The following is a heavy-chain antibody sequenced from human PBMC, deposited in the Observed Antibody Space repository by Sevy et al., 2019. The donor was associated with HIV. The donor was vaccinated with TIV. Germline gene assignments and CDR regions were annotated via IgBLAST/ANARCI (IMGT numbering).Heavy chain of an antibody. CDR3: AKMQGGSYNYYGMDV. J-gene: IGHJ6*02. Sequence: GESLKISCAASGFIFSTYGIHWVRQAPGKGLELVAVISFDGSDKYYADSVRGQFTISRDNSKNTLYLQMNSLRVEDTAIYYCAKMQGGSYNYYGMDVWGQGTTVTVSS. D-gene: IGHD1-26*01. CDR2: ISFDGSDK. V-gene: IGHV3-30*18. CDR1: GFIFSTYG.